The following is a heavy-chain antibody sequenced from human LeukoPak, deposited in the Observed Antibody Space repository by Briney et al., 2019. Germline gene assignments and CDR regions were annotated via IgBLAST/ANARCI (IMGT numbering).Heavy chain of an antibody. J-gene: IGHJ4*02. CDR1: GGAFSSYA. Sequence: GASVKVPCNASGGAFSSYAISWVRQAPGQGLEWMGGIIPIFGTANYAQKFQGRVTITTDESTSTAYMELSSLRSEDTAVYYCARQSGYSYGTSFDYWGQGTLVTVSS. D-gene: IGHD5-18*01. CDR2: IIPIFGTA. CDR3: ARQSGYSYGTSFDY. V-gene: IGHV1-69*05.